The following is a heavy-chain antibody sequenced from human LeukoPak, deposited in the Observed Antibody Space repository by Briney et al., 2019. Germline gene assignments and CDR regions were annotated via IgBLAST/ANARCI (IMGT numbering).Heavy chain of an antibody. CDR1: GFRFSSYA. Sequence: GGSLRLSCSASGFRFSSYAMHWARQAPGKGLEYVSAISTNGGSTYYADSVKGRFTISRDNSKNTLYLQMSSLRAEDTAVYYCVKDLLTGYYPFDYWGQGTLVTVSS. J-gene: IGHJ4*02. D-gene: IGHD3-9*01. CDR2: ISTNGGST. CDR3: VKDLLTGYYPFDY. V-gene: IGHV3-64D*06.